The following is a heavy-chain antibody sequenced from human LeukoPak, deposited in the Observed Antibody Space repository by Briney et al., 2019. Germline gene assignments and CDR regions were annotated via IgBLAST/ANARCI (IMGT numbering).Heavy chain of an antibody. CDR3: ARTIRGVTYYFDY. D-gene: IGHD2-21*02. CDR2: ISYDGSNK. Sequence: GGSLRLSCTTSGFTFSGAAMHWVRQAPGKGLEWVAVISYDGSNKYYADSVKGRFTISRDNSKNTLYLQMNSLRAEDTAVYYCARTIRGVTYYFDYWGQGTLVTVSS. J-gene: IGHJ4*02. V-gene: IGHV3-30*04. CDR1: GFTFSGAA.